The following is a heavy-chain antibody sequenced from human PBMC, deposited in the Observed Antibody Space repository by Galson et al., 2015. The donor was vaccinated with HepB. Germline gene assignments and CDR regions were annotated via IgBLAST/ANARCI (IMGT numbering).Heavy chain of an antibody. J-gene: IGHJ4*02. CDR3: ARDPSSSWSVQYFDY. V-gene: IGHV3-30*04. Sequence: SLRLSCAASGFTFSSYAMHWVRQAPGKGLEWVAVISYDGSNKYYADSVKGRFTISRDNSKNTLYLQMNSLRAEDTAVYYCARDPSSSWSVQYFDYWGQGTLVTVSS. CDR2: ISYDGSNK. CDR1: GFTFSSYA. D-gene: IGHD6-13*01.